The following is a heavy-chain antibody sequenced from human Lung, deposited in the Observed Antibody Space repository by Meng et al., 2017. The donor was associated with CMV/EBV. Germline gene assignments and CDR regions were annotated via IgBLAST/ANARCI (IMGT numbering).Heavy chain of an antibody. CDR1: GGSITSHY. Sequence: GSLRLXCTVTGGSITSHYWNWIRQPPGKGLEWIGYIYYSGSTNYNPSLKSRVTTSVDTSKNQFSLKLSSVTAADTAVYYCARDAMVRGVVHLGGGMDGWGQGTTVTFSS. CDR3: ARDAMVRGVVHLGGGMDG. CDR2: IYYSGST. J-gene: IGHJ6*01. D-gene: IGHD3-10*01. V-gene: IGHV4-59*11.